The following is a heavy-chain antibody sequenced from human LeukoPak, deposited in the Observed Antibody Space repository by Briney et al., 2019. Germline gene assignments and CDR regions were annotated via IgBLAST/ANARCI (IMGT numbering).Heavy chain of an antibody. Sequence: PGGSLRLSCSGSGFNFSDYAIHWVRQAPGKGLQYLSTVSSNGGSTYYADSVKGRFTISRDNLKNTLYLQMSSLRAEDTAVYFCVKDWAKYNFGVFIFHIWGQGTMVTVSS. CDR2: VSSNGGST. J-gene: IGHJ3*02. V-gene: IGHV3-64D*09. CDR1: GFNFSDYA. D-gene: IGHD3-9*01. CDR3: VKDWAKYNFGVFIFHI.